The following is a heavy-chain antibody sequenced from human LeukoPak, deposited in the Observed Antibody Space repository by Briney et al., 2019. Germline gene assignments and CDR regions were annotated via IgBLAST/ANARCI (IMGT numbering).Heavy chain of an antibody. V-gene: IGHV5-51*01. CDR2: IYPGDSDT. Sequence: RHGESLKISCKGSGYSFTNYWIGWVRQMPGKGLEWVGIIYPGDSDTRYSPSFQGQVTMSADKSISTAYLQWSSLKASDTAIYYCAREEPNSGWYRPWGQGTLVTVSS. CDR1: GYSFTNYW. CDR3: AREEPNSGWYRP. J-gene: IGHJ5*02. D-gene: IGHD6-19*01.